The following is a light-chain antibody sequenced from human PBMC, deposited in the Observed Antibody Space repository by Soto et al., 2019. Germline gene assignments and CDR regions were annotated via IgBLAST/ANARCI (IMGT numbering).Light chain of an antibody. V-gene: IGKV1-33*01. CDR2: DAS. CDR3: QQYHNFPIT. J-gene: IGKJ5*01. CDR1: QHINIY. Sequence: DIQMTQSTSSLSASVGDRVTITCQASQHINIYLNWYQHQPGKAPKLLIFDASNLATGVPSRFSGSGSGTDFTFTISSLQPEDFVTYYCQQYHNFPITFGQGTRLEIK.